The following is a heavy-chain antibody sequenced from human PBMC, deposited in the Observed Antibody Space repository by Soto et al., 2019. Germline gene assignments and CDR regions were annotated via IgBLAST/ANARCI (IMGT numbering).Heavy chain of an antibody. J-gene: IGHJ4*02. Sequence: QVQLVESGGGLVKPGGSLRLSCAASGFTFSDYYMSWIRQAPGKGLEWVSYISRSGSTIYYADSVKGGFTISRDNAKNSLYLQMNSLRAEDTAVYYCVRKPYSSSWSDYWGQGTLVTVSS. CDR2: ISRSGSTI. CDR1: GFTFSDYY. CDR3: VRKPYSSSWSDY. V-gene: IGHV3-11*01. D-gene: IGHD6-13*01.